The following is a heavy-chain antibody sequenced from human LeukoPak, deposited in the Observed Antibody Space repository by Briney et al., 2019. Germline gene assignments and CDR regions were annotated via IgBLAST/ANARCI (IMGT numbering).Heavy chain of an antibody. D-gene: IGHD2-2*01. Sequence: SETLSLTCTVSGGSISSGDYYWSWIRQPPGKGLEWIGYIYYSGSTYYNPSLKSRVTISVDTSKNQFSLKLSSVTAADTAVYYCARVPCPAANTKTAYYYYMDVWGKGTTVTVSS. V-gene: IGHV4-30-4*08. CDR2: IYYSGST. CDR1: GGSISSGDYY. CDR3: ARVPCPAANTKTAYYYYMDV. J-gene: IGHJ6*03.